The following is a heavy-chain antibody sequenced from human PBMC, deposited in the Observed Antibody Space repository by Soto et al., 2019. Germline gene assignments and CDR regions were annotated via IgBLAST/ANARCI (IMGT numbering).Heavy chain of an antibody. CDR1: GFTFSSYG. CDR3: AKGQYYDILTGGDY. V-gene: IGHV3-30*18. CDR2: ISYDGSNK. Sequence: QVQLVESGGGVVQPGRSLRLSCAASGFTFSSYGMHWVRQAPGKGLEWVAVISYDGSNKYYADSVKGRFTISRDNSKNTLYLQMNSLRAEDTAVYYCAKGQYYDILTGGDYWGQGTLATVSS. D-gene: IGHD3-9*01. J-gene: IGHJ4*02.